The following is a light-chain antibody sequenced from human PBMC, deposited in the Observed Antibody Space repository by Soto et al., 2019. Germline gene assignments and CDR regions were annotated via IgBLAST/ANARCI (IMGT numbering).Light chain of an antibody. CDR2: SNY. Sequence: QSVLTQPPSASGTPGQRVTISCSGSSSNIGGNSVNWYQQLPQTAPKLLIYSNYRRPSGVPDRFSGSKSGTSASVAISGLQSEDEADFYGAAWDDSLDAYVFGAGTKVTAL. V-gene: IGLV1-44*01. J-gene: IGLJ1*01. CDR1: SSNIGGNS. CDR3: AAWDDSLDAYV.